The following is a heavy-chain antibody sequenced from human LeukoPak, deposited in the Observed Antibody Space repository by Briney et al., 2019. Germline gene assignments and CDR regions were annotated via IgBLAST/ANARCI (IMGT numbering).Heavy chain of an antibody. CDR2: ISGSGGST. J-gene: IGHJ4*02. V-gene: IGHV3-23*01. CDR3: AKADYVWGSYRTKTYYFDY. D-gene: IGHD3-16*02. CDR1: GFTFSSYA. Sequence: PGGSLRLSCAASGFTFSSYAMSWVRQAPGKGLEWVSAISGSGGSTYYADSVKGRFTISRDNSKNTLYLQMSSLRAEDTAVYYCAKADYVWGSYRTKTYYFDYWGQGTLVTVSS.